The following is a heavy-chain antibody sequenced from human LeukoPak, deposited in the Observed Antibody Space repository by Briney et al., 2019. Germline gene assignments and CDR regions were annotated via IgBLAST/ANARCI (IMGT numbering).Heavy chain of an antibody. CDR1: GFTFSHYS. CDR3: ATGSSTHGEYYFDY. Sequence: GGSLRLSCAASGFTFSHYSMNWVRQAPGKGLEWVSSISSRSSYIYYADSVKGRFTISRYNAKNSLYLQMNSLRAEDTAVYYCATGSSTHGEYYFDYWGQGTLVTVSS. V-gene: IGHV3-21*01. J-gene: IGHJ4*02. D-gene: IGHD2-2*01. CDR2: ISSRSSYI.